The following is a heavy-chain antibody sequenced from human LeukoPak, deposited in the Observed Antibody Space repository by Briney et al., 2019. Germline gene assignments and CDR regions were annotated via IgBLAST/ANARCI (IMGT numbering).Heavy chain of an antibody. J-gene: IGHJ5*02. CDR1: GFTVSSKY. V-gene: IGHV3-53*05. D-gene: IGHD3-16*01. Sequence: GGSLRLSCAASGFTVSSKYMSWVRQAPGKGLEWVSVIYSGGSTYYADSVKGRFTISRDNSKNTLYLQMNSLRAEDTAVYYCAKGAYGGNWFDPWGQGTLVTVSS. CDR2: IYSGGST. CDR3: AKGAYGGNWFDP.